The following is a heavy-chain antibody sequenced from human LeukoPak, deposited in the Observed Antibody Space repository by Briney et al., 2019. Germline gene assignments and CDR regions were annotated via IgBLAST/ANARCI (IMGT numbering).Heavy chain of an antibody. D-gene: IGHD1-1*01. CDR1: GGSISSYY. CDR2: IYGSGST. CDR3: AREGTSGTHLNWFDP. Sequence: SETLSLTCTVSGGSISSYYWSWIRQPPGKGLEWIGLIYGSGSTNYNPSLKTRVTLSVDTSKNQYSLKLSSVNAADTAVYYCAREGTSGTHLNWFDPWGQGTLVTVSS. J-gene: IGHJ5*02. V-gene: IGHV4-59*01.